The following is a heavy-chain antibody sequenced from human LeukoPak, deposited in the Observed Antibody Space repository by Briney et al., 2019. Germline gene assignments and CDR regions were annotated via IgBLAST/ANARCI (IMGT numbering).Heavy chain of an antibody. J-gene: IGHJ6*03. V-gene: IGHV4-39*01. Sequence: SETLSLTCTVSGGSISSSSYYWGWIRQPPGKGLEWIGSIYYSGSTYYNPSLKSRVTISVDTSKNQFSLKLSSVTAADTAVYYCARSSFTYDSSGYWGYYYYYMDVWGKGTTVTISS. CDR1: GGSISSSSYY. CDR3: ARSSFTYDSSGYWGYYYYYMDV. CDR2: IYYSGST. D-gene: IGHD3-22*01.